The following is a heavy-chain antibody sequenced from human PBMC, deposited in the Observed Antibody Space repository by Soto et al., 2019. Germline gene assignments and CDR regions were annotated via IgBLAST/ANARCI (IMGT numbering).Heavy chain of an antibody. D-gene: IGHD7-27*01. Sequence: PSETLSLTCNVSGGAIDRGGYYWCWIRQHPGKGLEWIGYIYYTGSTYYNPSLKSRVSISIDTSKNQFSLELISVTAADTAVYYCARVGTSYARRGLDVWCQGTTVTVSS. J-gene: IGHJ6*02. CDR3: ARVGTSYARRGLDV. V-gene: IGHV4-31*03. CDR2: IYYTGST. CDR1: GGAIDRGGYY.